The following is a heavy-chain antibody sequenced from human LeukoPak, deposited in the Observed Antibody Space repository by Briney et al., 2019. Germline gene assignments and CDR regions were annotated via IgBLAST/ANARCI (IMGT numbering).Heavy chain of an antibody. CDR2: ISPSGDIT. V-gene: IGHV3-23*01. J-gene: IGHJ5*02. CDR1: GFIFSSHG. D-gene: IGHD2-15*01. Sequence: GGSLRLSCAASGFIFSSHGMNWVRQAPGKGLEWVSGISPSGDITYYADSVKGRFTISRDNSKNTLYLQMNSLRAEDTAVYYCATLVVVAAANDPWGQGTLVTVSS. CDR3: ATLVVVAAANDP.